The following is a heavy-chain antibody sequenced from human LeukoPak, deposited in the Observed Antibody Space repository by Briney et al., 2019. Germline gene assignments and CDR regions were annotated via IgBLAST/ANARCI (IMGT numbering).Heavy chain of an antibody. Sequence: GGSLRLSCAASGFTFSNYGMSWVRQAPAKGLEWVSGISGGTAYYANSEKGRWTTSRDNSESTLYLQMNRLRAEDTAIYFCARDYYSRTSSYFDYWGQGTLVTVSS. V-gene: IGHV3-23*01. CDR2: ISGGTA. D-gene: IGHD2-2*01. J-gene: IGHJ4*02. CDR3: ARDYYSRTSSYFDY. CDR1: GFTFSNYG.